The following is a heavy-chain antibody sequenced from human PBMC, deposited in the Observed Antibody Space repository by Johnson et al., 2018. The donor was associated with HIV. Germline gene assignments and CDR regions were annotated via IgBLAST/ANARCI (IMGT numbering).Heavy chain of an antibody. J-gene: IGHJ3*02. CDR1: GFTFDDYG. D-gene: IGHD5-24*01. CDR3: ARDLYAIMATPFIGAAFDI. Sequence: VQLVESGGGVERPGGSLRLSCAASGFTFDDYGMRWVRQPPGKGLEWVAGIYWDGGSTDYADSVKGRFTISRDNDKNSLYLQMNRLRAEDTALYYCARDLYAIMATPFIGAAFDIWGQGTMVTVSS. V-gene: IGHV3-20*04. CDR2: IYWDGGST.